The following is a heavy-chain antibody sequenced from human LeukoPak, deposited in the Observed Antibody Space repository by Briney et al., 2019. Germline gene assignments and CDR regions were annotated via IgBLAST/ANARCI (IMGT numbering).Heavy chain of an antibody. CDR1: GGTFSSYA. Sequence: SVKVSCKASGGTFSSYAISWVRQAPGQGLEWMGRIIPILGIANYAQKFQGRVTITADKSTSTAYMELSSLRSEDTAVYYCARGRDIVVVPASYYYYYYYMDVWGKGTTVTVSS. D-gene: IGHD2-2*01. CDR3: ARGRDIVVVPASYYYYYYYMDV. J-gene: IGHJ6*03. CDR2: IIPILGIA. V-gene: IGHV1-69*04.